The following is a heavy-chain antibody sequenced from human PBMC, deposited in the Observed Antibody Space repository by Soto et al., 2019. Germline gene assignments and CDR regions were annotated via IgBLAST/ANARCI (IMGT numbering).Heavy chain of an antibody. Sequence: GGSLRLSCAASGFTFTNAWMNWVRQAPGKGQEWVGRIKSKTDGGTTDYAAPVKGRFTISRDDSKNTLYLQMNSLKTEVTAVYYCTIVFVRQHFPMRSYYYYYYGMVVWGQGTTVTVSS. D-gene: IGHD3-3*02. V-gene: IGHV3-15*07. J-gene: IGHJ6*02. CDR1: GFTFTNAW. CDR3: TIVFVRQHFPMRSYYYYYYGMVV. CDR2: IKSKTDGGTT.